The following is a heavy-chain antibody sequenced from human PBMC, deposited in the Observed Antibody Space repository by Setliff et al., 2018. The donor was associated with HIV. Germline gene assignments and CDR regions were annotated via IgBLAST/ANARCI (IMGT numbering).Heavy chain of an antibody. CDR1: GYTFIGHY. J-gene: IGHJ6*02. D-gene: IGHD3-10*01. CDR2: VNPNSGDA. Sequence: GASVKVSCKASGYTFIGHYLHWVRQAPGQGLEWLGWVNPNSGDAIYAQNFQGRVTMTRDTSINAAYMELRGLRSDDTAVYYCARNFGLSPSGKYYYYYGMDIWGQGTTVTSP. CDR3: ARNFGLSPSGKYYYYYGMDI. V-gene: IGHV1-2*02.